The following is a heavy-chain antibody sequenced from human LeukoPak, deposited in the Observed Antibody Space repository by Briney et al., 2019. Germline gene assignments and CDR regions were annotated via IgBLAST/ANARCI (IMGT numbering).Heavy chain of an antibody. J-gene: IGHJ4*02. V-gene: IGHV3-48*01. D-gene: IGHD4-11*01. CDR2: ISSTSTFT. Sequence: GESLRLSCAASGFTFNTYTFNWVRQAPGKGLEWVAFISSTSTFTYYADSVKGRFTISRDNSNNTLYLQMNSLRAEDTAVYYCAKLTTSWGQGTLVTVSS. CDR3: AKLTTS. CDR1: GFTFNTYT.